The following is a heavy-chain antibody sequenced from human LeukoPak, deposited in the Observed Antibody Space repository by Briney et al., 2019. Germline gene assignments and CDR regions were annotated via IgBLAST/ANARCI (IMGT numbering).Heavy chain of an antibody. CDR1: GFTFSSYA. CDR2: ISGSGGST. V-gene: IGHV3-23*01. CDR3: AKAVGGYSYGSANDY. J-gene: IGHJ4*02. Sequence: GGSLRLSCAASGFTFSSYAMSWVRQAPGKGLEWVSAISGSGGSTYYPDSVKGRFTISRDNSKNTLYLQMNSLRAEDTAVYYCAKAVGGYSYGSANDYWGQGTLVTVSS. D-gene: IGHD5-18*01.